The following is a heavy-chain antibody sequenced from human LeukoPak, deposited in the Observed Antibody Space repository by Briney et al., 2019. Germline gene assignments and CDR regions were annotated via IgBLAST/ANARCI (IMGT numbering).Heavy chain of an antibody. J-gene: IGHJ4*02. CDR1: GFTFSSYA. V-gene: IGHV3-23*01. D-gene: IGHD7-27*01. Sequence: PGGSLRLTCAASGFTFSSYAMSWVRQAPGKGLEWVSAISGSGGNTYYADSVKGRFTISRDNSKNTLYLQMNSLRAEDTAVYYCAKAAWGSSGYFDYWGQGTLVTVSS. CDR3: AKAAWGSSGYFDY. CDR2: ISGSGGNT.